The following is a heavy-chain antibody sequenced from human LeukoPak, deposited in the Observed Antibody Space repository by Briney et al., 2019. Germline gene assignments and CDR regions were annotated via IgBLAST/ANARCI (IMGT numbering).Heavy chain of an antibody. V-gene: IGHV4-4*07. Sequence: SETLSLTCTVSGDSISSFYWNWIRQPAGKGLEWIGRIYTSGSTNYNPSLKSRVTMSVDTSKNQFSLKLTSVTAADTAVYYCARLYSGYNYYFDYWGQGTLVTVSS. D-gene: IGHD5-12*01. CDR2: IYTSGST. J-gene: IGHJ4*02. CDR1: GDSISSFY. CDR3: ARLYSGYNYYFDY.